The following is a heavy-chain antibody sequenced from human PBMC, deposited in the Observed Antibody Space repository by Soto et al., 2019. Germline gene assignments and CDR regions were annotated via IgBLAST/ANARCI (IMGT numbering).Heavy chain of an antibody. CDR3: ARDGYEDY. CDR2: IYYSGST. D-gene: IGHD5-12*01. V-gene: IGHV4-30-4*01. J-gene: IGHJ4*02. CDR1: GGSISSGDYY. Sequence: QVQLQESGPGLVKPSQTLSLTCTVSGGSISSGDYYWSCIRQPPGKGLEWIGYIYYSGSTYYNPSSKHRLTLSVDTSKNQGALKLSSVTAADTSVYYCARDGYEDYWGQGTLVTVSS.